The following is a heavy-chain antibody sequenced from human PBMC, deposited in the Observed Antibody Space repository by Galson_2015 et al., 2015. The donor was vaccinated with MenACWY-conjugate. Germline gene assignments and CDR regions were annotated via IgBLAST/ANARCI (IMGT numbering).Heavy chain of an antibody. V-gene: IGHV4-4*02. CDR2: IYHSGST. CDR3: ARDIDGIAVAGTLPGY. Sequence: SETLSLTCTVSGGSISSSNWWSWVRQPPGKGLEWIGEIYHSGSTNYNPSLKSRVTISVDKSKNQFSLKLSSVTAADTAVYYCARDIDGIAVAGTLPGYWGQGTLVTVSS. D-gene: IGHD6-19*01. J-gene: IGHJ4*02. CDR1: GGSISSSNW.